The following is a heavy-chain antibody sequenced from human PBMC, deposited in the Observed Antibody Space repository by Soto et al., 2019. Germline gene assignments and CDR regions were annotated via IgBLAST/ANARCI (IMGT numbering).Heavy chain of an antibody. D-gene: IGHD4-17*01. Sequence: QVQLQESGAGLVKPSETLSLTCTVSGGSIRSYYWSWIRQPPGKGLEWIGYIYYSGSTNYNPSLKSRVTISVDTSKNQFSLKLRSVTAADTAVYYCARRYGATLDYWGQGTLVTVSS. J-gene: IGHJ4*02. CDR3: ARRYGATLDY. CDR2: IYYSGST. CDR1: GGSIRSYY. V-gene: IGHV4-59*08.